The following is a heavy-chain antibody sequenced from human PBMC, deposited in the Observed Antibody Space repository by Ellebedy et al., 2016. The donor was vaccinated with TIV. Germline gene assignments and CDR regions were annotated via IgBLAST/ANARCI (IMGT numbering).Heavy chain of an antibody. V-gene: IGHV3-30*02. J-gene: IGHJ4*02. CDR1: GFTFSSYA. D-gene: IGHD4-17*01. CDR2: IWYDGRTQ. CDR3: VKDGDYASFAY. Sequence: GESLKISCAASGFTFSSYAVHWVRQAPGKGLEWVAVIWYDGRTQYYADSVKGRFTISRDNSKNTLYLQMNSLRTEDTAVYYCVKDGDYASFAYWGQGTLVTVSS.